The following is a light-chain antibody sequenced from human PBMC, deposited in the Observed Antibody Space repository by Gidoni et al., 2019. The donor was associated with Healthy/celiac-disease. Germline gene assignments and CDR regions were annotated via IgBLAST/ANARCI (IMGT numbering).Light chain of an antibody. CDR1: QSVSSSY. Sequence: IVLTQSPGTLSLSPGERATLSFRASQSVSSSYLAWYQQKPGQAPRLLIYGASSRATGIPDRFSGSGSGTDFTLTISRLEPEDFAVYYCQHLGTFGQGTKVEIK. V-gene: IGKV3-20*01. J-gene: IGKJ1*01. CDR3: QHLGT. CDR2: GAS.